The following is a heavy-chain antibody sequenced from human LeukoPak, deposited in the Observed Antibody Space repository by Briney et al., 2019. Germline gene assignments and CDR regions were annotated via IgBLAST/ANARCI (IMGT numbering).Heavy chain of an antibody. V-gene: IGHV1-18*01. CDR2: ISAYNGNT. CDR3: ARDRVGGDLTGVSLY. CDR1: GYPFDNFG. Sequence: ASVKVSCKASGYPFDNFGLTWVRQAPGQGLEWMGWISAYNGNTHYAQKFRGRLTLTTETSTSTAYLELRSLKSDDTDVYYCARDRVGGDLTGVSLYWGQGTLVTVSS. J-gene: IGHJ4*01. D-gene: IGHD4-17*01.